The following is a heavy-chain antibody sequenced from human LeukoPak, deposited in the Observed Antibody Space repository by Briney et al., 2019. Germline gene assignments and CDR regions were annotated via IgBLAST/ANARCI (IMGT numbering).Heavy chain of an antibody. Sequence: GGSLRLSCAASGFTFSSYSMNWVRQAPGKGLEWVANIKHDGSEKYYVDSVKGRFTMSRDNAKNSLYLQMNSLRSEDTAVYYCARGHGSSSCYYYMDVWGKGTTVTVSS. J-gene: IGHJ6*03. V-gene: IGHV3-7*01. D-gene: IGHD6-6*01. CDR3: ARGHGSSSCYYYMDV. CDR2: IKHDGSEK. CDR1: GFTFSSYS.